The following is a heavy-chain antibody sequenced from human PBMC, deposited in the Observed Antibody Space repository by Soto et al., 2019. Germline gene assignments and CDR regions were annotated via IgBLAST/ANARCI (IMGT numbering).Heavy chain of an antibody. J-gene: IGHJ6*02. V-gene: IGHV1-69*06. D-gene: IGHD3-3*01. CDR1: GGTFSSYA. Sequence: QVQLVQSGAEVKKPGSSVKVSCKASGGTFSSYAISWVRQAPGQGLEWMGGIIPIFGTANYAQKFQGRVPLTADKSTSTAYMELSSLRSEDTAVYYCARDRRDYDFWSGYLYYYYGMDVWGQGTTVTVSS. CDR3: ARDRRDYDFWSGYLYYYYGMDV. CDR2: IIPIFGTA.